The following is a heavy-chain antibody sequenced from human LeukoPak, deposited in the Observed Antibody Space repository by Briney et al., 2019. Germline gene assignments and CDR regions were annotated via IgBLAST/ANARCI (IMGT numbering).Heavy chain of an antibody. CDR1: GGSISSSSYY. D-gene: IGHD3-22*01. V-gene: IGHV4-39*07. Sequence: SETLSLTCTVSGGSISSSSYYWGWIRQPPGKGLEWIGSIYYSGSTYYNPSLKSRVTMSVDTSKNQFSLKLSSVTAADTAVYYCASGGSSGYFYAYWGQGTLVTVSS. J-gene: IGHJ4*02. CDR2: IYYSGST. CDR3: ASGGSSGYFYAY.